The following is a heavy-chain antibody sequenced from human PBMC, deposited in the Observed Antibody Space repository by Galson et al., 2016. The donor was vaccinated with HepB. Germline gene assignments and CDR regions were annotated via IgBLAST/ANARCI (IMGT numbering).Heavy chain of an antibody. CDR2: ITAYNGNR. V-gene: IGHV1-18*01. CDR1: GYTFTSYG. CDR3: ARDYGGNSFYGMDV. J-gene: IGHJ6*02. Sequence: SVKVSCKASGYTFTSYGISWVRQAPGQGLEWMGWITAYNGNRFFAQKFQGRVSMTRYTSISTAYMELSRLRSDDTAVYYCARDYGGNSFYGMDVWGQGTTVTVSS. D-gene: IGHD4-23*01.